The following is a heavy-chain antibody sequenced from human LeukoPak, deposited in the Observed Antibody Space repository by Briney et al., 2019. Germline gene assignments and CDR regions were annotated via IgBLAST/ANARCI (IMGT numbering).Heavy chain of an antibody. J-gene: IGHJ6*02. CDR3: ARDRVGIAAAGTLDYYYYYGMDV. CDR2: IYSGGST. V-gene: IGHV3-53*01. CDR1: GFTVSSNY. Sequence: GGSLRLSCAASGFTVSSNYMSWARQAPGKGLEWVSVIYSGGSTYYADSVKGRFTISRDNSKNTLYLQMNSLRAEDTAVYYCARDRVGIAAAGTLDYYYYYGMDVWGQGTTVTVSS. D-gene: IGHD6-13*01.